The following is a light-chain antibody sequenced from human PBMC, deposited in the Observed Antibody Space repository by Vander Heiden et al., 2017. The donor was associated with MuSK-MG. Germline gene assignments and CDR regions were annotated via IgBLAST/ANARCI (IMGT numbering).Light chain of an antibody. J-gene: IGKJ4*01. Sequence: EVVLTQSPRTLSSSPGETATLSCRASQHVGDCLAWYKQKPGQAPRLLISGASKRAPVIPGRFSGSGSGTDFTLTIRNLDSEDFALYFCQQGDSRPLTFGGGTNVDSK. V-gene: IGKV3-11*01. CDR2: GAS. CDR3: QQGDSRPLT. CDR1: QHVGDC.